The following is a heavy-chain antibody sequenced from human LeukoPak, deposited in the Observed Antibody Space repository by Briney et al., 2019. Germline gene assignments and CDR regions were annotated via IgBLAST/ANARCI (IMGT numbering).Heavy chain of an antibody. V-gene: IGHV4-38-2*02. D-gene: IGHD3-22*01. CDR3: ARGGFDLYDSSGYSYYFDY. J-gene: IGHJ4*02. CDR2: IYHSGST. Sequence: SSETLSLTCTVSGYSISSGYYWGWIRQPPGKGLEWIGSIYHSGSTYYNPSLKGRVTISVDTSKNQFSLKLSSVTAADTAVYYCARGGFDLYDSSGYSYYFDYWGQGTLVTVSS. CDR1: GYSISSGYY.